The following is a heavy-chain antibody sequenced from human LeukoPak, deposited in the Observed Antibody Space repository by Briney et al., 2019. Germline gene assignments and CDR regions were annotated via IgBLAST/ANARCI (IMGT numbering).Heavy chain of an antibody. J-gene: IGHJ2*01. Sequence: GASVTVSCPPSVYTFIHFYMHWVGQAPGQGREGMGWINIDTGDIKYAQKFQGRVTMTRDTSITTAYMELSGLRYDDTGVYYCASVYIGTYNWYFDIWGRGTLVSVSS. V-gene: IGHV1-2*02. CDR1: VYTFIHFY. CDR2: INIDTGDI. D-gene: IGHD1-26*01. CDR3: ASVYIGTYNWYFDI.